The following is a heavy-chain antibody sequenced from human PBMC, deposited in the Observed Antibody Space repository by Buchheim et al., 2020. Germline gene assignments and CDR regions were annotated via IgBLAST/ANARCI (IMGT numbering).Heavy chain of an antibody. V-gene: IGHV4-59*01. J-gene: IGHJ4*02. CDR1: GGSISSYY. CDR2: IHDSGST. D-gene: IGHD2-21*02. CDR3: ARDRGGTAYCGGDCYSEGYFDY. Sequence: QVQLQESGPGLVKPSETLSLTCTVSGGSISSYYWSWIRQSPGKGLEWIGYIHDSGSTNYNPSIKSRVTISADTSKNQFSLKVNSVTAADTAVYYCARDRGGTAYCGGDCYSEGYFDYWGQGTL.